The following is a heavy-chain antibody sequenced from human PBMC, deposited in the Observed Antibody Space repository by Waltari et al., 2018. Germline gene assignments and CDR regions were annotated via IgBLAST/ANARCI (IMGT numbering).Heavy chain of an antibody. J-gene: IGHJ6*02. Sequence: QVQLQESGPGLVKPSETLSLTCTVSGGSISSSYWSWIRQPPGKGLEWIGYIYYSGSTNYNPSLKSRVTISVDTSKNQFSLKLSSVTAADTAVYYCARDSRYCSSTSCYRGHYYYYGMDVWGQGTTVTVSS. CDR2: IYYSGST. D-gene: IGHD2-2*02. V-gene: IGHV4-59*01. CDR1: GGSISSSY. CDR3: ARDSRYCSSTSCYRGHYYYYGMDV.